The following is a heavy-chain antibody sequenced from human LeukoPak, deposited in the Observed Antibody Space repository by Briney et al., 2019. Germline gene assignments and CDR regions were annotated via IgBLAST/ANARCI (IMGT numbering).Heavy chain of an antibody. CDR2: IYHSGST. V-gene: IGHV4-4*02. CDR3: ASSGLRLGELSFDY. Sequence: SGTLSLTCAVSGGSISSSNWWSWVRQPPGKGLEWIGEIYHSGSTNYNPSLKSRVTISVDKSKNQFSLKLSSVTAADTAEYYCASSGLRLGELSFDYWGQGTLVTVSS. J-gene: IGHJ4*02. D-gene: IGHD3-16*02. CDR1: GGSISSSNW.